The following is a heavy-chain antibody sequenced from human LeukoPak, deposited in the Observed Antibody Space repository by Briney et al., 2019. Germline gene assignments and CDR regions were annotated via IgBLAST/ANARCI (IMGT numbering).Heavy chain of an antibody. CDR2: INPRSGDT. V-gene: IGHV1-2*02. CDR1: GYSFINYY. Sequence: ASVKVSCKTSGYSFINYYMHWVRQAPGQGPEWMGRINPRSGDTNYAQKFQGRVTMTRDTSISTAYMELNRLRSDDTAVYFCIPSASASYFDYRGQGTLVTVSS. CDR3: IPSASASYFDY. J-gene: IGHJ4*02. D-gene: IGHD3-10*01.